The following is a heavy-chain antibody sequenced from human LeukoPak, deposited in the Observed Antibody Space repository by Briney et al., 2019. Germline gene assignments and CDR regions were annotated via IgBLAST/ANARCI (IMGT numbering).Heavy chain of an antibody. J-gene: IGHJ4*02. Sequence: SSETLSLTCTVSGDSFSYFYWSWIRQPPGKGLEWIGYIYNSGSTSYNPSLKSRVTISLDTSQNQFSLKLSSLTAGDTAVYYCARGVVAAAGRTFDFWGQGTLVTVSS. V-gene: IGHV4-59*01. CDR1: GDSFSYFY. D-gene: IGHD6-13*01. CDR2: IYNSGST. CDR3: ARGVVAAAGRTFDF.